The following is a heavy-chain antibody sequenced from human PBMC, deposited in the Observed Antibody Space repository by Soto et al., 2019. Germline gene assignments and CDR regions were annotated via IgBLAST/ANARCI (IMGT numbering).Heavy chain of an antibody. Sequence: SVKVSCKASGGTFSSYAISWVRQAPGQGLEWMGGIIPIFGTANYAQKFQGRVTITADESTSTAYMELSSLRSEDTAVYYCARENPWRRGIAAAGTVDYWGQGTLVTVSS. D-gene: IGHD6-13*01. J-gene: IGHJ4*02. CDR2: IIPIFGTA. V-gene: IGHV1-69*13. CDR3: ARENPWRRGIAAAGTVDY. CDR1: GGTFSSYA.